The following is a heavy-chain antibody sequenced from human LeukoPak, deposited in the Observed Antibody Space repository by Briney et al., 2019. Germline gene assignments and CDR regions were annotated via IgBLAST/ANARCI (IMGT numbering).Heavy chain of an antibody. D-gene: IGHD1-26*01. CDR1: GGTFSSYA. CDR2: IIPIFGTA. CDR3: ARGPKSLAYSGSYPA. J-gene: IGHJ5*02. V-gene: IGHV1-69*05. Sequence: EASVKVSCKASGGTFSSYAISWVRQAPGQGLEWMGRIIPIFGTANYAQKFQGRVTITTDESTSTAYMELSSLRSEDTAVYYCARGPKSLAYSGSYPAWGQGTLVTVSS.